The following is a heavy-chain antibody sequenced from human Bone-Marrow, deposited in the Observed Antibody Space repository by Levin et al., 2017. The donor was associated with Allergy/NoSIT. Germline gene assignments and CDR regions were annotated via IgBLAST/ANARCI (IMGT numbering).Heavy chain of an antibody. CDR1: GGTFSSYA. CDR3: ATGEMTTVVTPLGPPGDY. J-gene: IGHJ4*02. V-gene: IGHV1-69*13. CDR2: IIPIFGTA. D-gene: IGHD4-23*01. Sequence: ASVKVSCKASGGTFSSYAISWVRQAPGQGLEWMGGIIPIFGTANYAQKFQGRVTITADESTSTAYMELSSLRSEDTAVYYCATGEMTTVVTPLGPPGDYWGQGTLVTVSS.